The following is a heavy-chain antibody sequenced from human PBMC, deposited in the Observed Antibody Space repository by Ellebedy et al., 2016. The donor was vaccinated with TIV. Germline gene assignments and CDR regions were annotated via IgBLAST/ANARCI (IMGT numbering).Heavy chain of an antibody. J-gene: IGHJ5*02. CDR1: GFSFRSYW. CDR3: ARGGSYGDYAVQVNSWFDT. V-gene: IGHV3-7*01. Sequence: GESLKISCAAYGFSFRSYWMSWVRQAPGKGLEWVANIYQDGSDQYYVDSVKGRFTISRDNANKSLFLQMNSLRVEDTAVYYCARGGSYGDYAVQVNSWFDTWGQGTLVTVSS. D-gene: IGHD4-17*01. CDR2: IYQDGSDQ.